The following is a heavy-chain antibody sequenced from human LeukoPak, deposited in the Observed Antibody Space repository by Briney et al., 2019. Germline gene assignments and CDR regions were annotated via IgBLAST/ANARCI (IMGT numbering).Heavy chain of an antibody. D-gene: IGHD6-25*01. Sequence: KPSETPSLTCTVSGDSISRNTYYWAWIRQPPGKGLEWIGSVYYGRSPYFNPSLESRATISVDTSKNHFSLKMSSVTAADTPVYYCARSSGTGTFSYWGQGTLVTVSS. CDR1: GDSISRNTYY. CDR3: ARSSGTGTFSY. CDR2: VYYGRSP. V-gene: IGHV4-39*02. J-gene: IGHJ4*02.